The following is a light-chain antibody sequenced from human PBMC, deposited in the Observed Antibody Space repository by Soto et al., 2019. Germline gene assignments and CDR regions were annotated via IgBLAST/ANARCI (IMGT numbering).Light chain of an antibody. V-gene: IGKV3D-15*01. CDR1: QSVGNN. Sequence: EGVMTQSPATLSVSPGDRATLSCRASQSVGNNLAWYQQKPGQAPRLLIYGESTRATGIPARFSGSGSGTEFTLTISSLQSEDSAVYYCQQYNNWPLTFGGGTKVEIK. J-gene: IGKJ4*01. CDR2: GES. CDR3: QQYNNWPLT.